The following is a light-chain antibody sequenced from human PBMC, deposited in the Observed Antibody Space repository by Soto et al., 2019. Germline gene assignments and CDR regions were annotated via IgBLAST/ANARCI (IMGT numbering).Light chain of an antibody. CDR3: CSYAGSATWI. CDR2: EGS. V-gene: IGLV2-23*01. CDR1: SSDVGSYNF. Sequence: ALTQPASVSGSPGQSITISCTGTSSDVGSYNFVSWYQQFPGEAPKLMIYEGSERPSGVSYRFSGSKSGNTASLTISGLQAEDEADYYCCSYAGSATWIFGGGTKVTVL. J-gene: IGLJ2*01.